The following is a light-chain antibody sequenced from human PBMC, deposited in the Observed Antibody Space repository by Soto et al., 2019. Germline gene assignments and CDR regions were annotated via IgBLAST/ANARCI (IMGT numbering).Light chain of an antibody. CDR3: QKRSNWPPT. V-gene: IGKV3-11*01. CDR1: QSVSSY. J-gene: IGKJ1*01. Sequence: EIVLTPSPATLSLSPGERATLSCRASQSVSSYLAWYQQKPGQAPRLLIYDASSRATGIPARFSGSGSGTDFTLTISSLEPEDFAVYYCQKRSNWPPTCGQGTKGDIK. CDR2: DAS.